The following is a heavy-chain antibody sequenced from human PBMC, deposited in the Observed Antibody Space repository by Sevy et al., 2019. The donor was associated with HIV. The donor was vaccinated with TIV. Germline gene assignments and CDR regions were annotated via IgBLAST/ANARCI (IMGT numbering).Heavy chain of an antibody. CDR2: IRYDGSNK. Sequence: GGSLRLSCAASGFTFSSYGMHWVRQAPGKGLEWVAFIRYDGSNKYYADSVKGRFTISRDNSKNTLDLQMNSLRAEDTAVYYCALSVRIRGALDYWGQGTLVTVSS. CDR1: GFTFSSYG. V-gene: IGHV3-30*02. CDR3: ALSVRIRGALDY. D-gene: IGHD3-10*01. J-gene: IGHJ4*02.